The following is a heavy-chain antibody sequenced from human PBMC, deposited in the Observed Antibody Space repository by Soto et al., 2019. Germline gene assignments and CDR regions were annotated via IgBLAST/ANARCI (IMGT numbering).Heavy chain of an antibody. D-gene: IGHD2-15*01. J-gene: IGHJ2*01. Sequence: GGSLRLSCAASGFTFSSYSMNWVRQAPGKGLEWVSSISSSSSYIYYADSVKGRFTISRDNAKNSLYLQMNSLRAEDTAVYYCASPFPLGYCSGGRCYSGRWYFDLWGRGTLVTV. CDR2: ISSSSSYI. CDR3: ASPFPLGYCSGGRCYSGRWYFDL. V-gene: IGHV3-21*01. CDR1: GFTFSSYS.